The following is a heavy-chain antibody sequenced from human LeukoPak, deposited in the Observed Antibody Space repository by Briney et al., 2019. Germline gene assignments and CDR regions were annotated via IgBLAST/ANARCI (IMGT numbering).Heavy chain of an antibody. Sequence: PGGSLRLSCEAVGLTVVSYWMHSVRHAPGEGLGWVSRINSDVRRPNHAHSVKGQFTISRDNAKDPLYLQMNRLRAEGKAGYYRSSLSPAWGAMNWDYWGQGTLVTVSS. J-gene: IGHJ4*02. CDR2: INSDVRRP. CDR3: SSLSPAWGAMNWDY. V-gene: IGHV3-74*01. CDR1: GLTVVSYW. D-gene: IGHD1-26*01.